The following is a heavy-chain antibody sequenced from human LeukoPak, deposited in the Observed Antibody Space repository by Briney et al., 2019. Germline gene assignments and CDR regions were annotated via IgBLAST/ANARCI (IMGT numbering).Heavy chain of an antibody. V-gene: IGHV3-30*04. Sequence: GGPLRLSCAPSGFTFSTHTMHWVRQAPGKGLEWVAVIESDGRNKYYAESVRGRFTISRDNSRNTLYLQLDSLRSEDTAVYYCVRQSTGLDYWGQGTLVTVSS. D-gene: IGHD5/OR15-5a*01. CDR3: VRQSTGLDY. CDR2: IESDGRNK. J-gene: IGHJ4*02. CDR1: GFTFSTHT.